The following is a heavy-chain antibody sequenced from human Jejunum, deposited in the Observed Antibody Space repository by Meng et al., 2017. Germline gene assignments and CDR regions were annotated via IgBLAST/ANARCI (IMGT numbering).Heavy chain of an antibody. Sequence: ESGPGLVKPSGTLPLTCAVSCGSISNNNWWSWVRQPPGKGLEWIGEISHTGRINYNPSLKSRVTMSLDKSKNQFSLDLTSVTGADTAVYYCARDLLDPNIAATGWFDPWGQGTLVTVSS. CDR1: CGSISNNNW. CDR3: ARDLLDPNIAATGWFDP. V-gene: IGHV4-4*02. CDR2: ISHTGRI. D-gene: IGHD2/OR15-2a*01. J-gene: IGHJ5*02.